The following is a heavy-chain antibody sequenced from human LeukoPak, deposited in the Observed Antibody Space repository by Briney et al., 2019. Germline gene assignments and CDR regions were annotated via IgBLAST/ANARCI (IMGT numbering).Heavy chain of an antibody. D-gene: IGHD6-19*01. CDR3: ARDWVKMAGIGSFDY. CDR1: GFTFSSYA. Sequence: PGGSLRLSCAASGFTFSSYAMHWVRQAPGKGLEWVAVISYDGSNKYYADSVKGRFTISRDNSKSTLYLQMNSLRAEDTAVYYCARDWVKMAGIGSFDYWGQGTLVTVSS. V-gene: IGHV3-30-3*01. J-gene: IGHJ4*02. CDR2: ISYDGSNK.